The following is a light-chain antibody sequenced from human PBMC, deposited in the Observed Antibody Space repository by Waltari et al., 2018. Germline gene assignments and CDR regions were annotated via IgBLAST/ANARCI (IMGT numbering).Light chain of an antibody. CDR3: QQYDGIAVT. CDR1: QRVSSIS. V-gene: IGKV3-20*01. J-gene: IGKJ4*01. Sequence: IVFTRSQGPLALSPGGRATLPCRASQRVSSISLTWYQQKLGQAPRLLIYGTSSRATGIPARFSGSGSGTDFTLTISRLQSEDFAVYYCQQYDGIAVTFGGGTKVEI. CDR2: GTS.